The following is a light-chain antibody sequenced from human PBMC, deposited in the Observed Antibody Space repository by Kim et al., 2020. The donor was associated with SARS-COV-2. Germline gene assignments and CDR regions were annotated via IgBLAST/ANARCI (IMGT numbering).Light chain of an antibody. CDR1: QSGSSGY. CDR2: GAS. CDR3: QQYESSPLS. Sequence: SPRERAALSCRAGQSGSSGYLAGYQQKPGQAPRLLIYGASSRDTGIPDRISGSGSGTDFTLTITGLEPEDSATDYCQQYESSPLSFGGGTKVDIK. J-gene: IGKJ4*01. V-gene: IGKV3-20*01.